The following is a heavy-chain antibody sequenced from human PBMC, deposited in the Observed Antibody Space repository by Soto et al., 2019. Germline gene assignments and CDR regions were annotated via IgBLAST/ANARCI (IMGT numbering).Heavy chain of an antibody. CDR1: GGTFSSYA. J-gene: IGHJ5*02. CDR2: IIPIFGTA. Sequence: QVQLVQSGAEVKKPGSSVKVSCKASGGTFSSYAISWVRQAPGQGLEWMGGIIPIFGTANYAQKFQGRVTITAEQSKNTAHMELGSLGSEDTAVYFCARGRRSLPCWGWFYPWGQGTLVTGSS. D-gene: IGHD3-10*02. CDR3: ARGRRSLPCWGWFYP. V-gene: IGHV1-69*01.